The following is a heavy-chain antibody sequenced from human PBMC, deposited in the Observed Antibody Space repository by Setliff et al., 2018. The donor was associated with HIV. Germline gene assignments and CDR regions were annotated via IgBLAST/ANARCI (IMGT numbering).Heavy chain of an antibody. V-gene: IGHV3-33*06. CDR2: IWYDGSNK. D-gene: IGHD1-1*01. CDR3: AKSGVRPHPSHDYYYYGMDV. J-gene: IGHJ6*02. Sequence: LSLTCAVYGGSFSGHYWSWVRQVPGKGLEWVAVIWYDGSNKYYADSVKGRFTISRDNSKNMLYLQMNSLRAEDTAVYYCAKSGVRPHPSHDYYYYGMDVWGQGTTVTVSS. CDR1: GGSFSGHY.